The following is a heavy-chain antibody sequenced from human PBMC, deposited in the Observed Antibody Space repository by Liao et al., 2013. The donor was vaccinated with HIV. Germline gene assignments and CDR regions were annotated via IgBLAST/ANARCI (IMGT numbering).Heavy chain of an antibody. J-gene: IGHJ6*03. CDR1: GGSISSYY. Sequence: QVQLQESGPGLVKPSETLSLTCTVSGGSISSYYWSWIRQPAGKGLEWIGRIYTSGSTNYNPSLKSRVTMSVDTSKNQFSLKLSSVTAADTAVYYCARDRYDFWSGYYYYYYMDVWGQRGTTVTVSS. D-gene: IGHD3-3*01. V-gene: IGHV4-4*07. CDR2: IYTSGST. CDR3: ARDRYDFWSGYYYYYYMDV.